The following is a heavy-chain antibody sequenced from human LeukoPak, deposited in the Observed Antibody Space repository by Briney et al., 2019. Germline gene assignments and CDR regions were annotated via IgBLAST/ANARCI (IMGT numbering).Heavy chain of an antibody. Sequence: GASVKVSCKAPGYTFTSYGISWVRQAPGQGLEWMGWISAYNGNTNYAQKLQGRVTMTTDKSPSTAYMELRSLRSDDTAVYYCAREFAYYYDSSGYYYEDYWGQGTLVTVSS. CDR2: ISAYNGNT. CDR3: AREFAYYYDSSGYYYEDY. D-gene: IGHD3-22*01. V-gene: IGHV1-18*01. J-gene: IGHJ4*02. CDR1: GYTFTSYG.